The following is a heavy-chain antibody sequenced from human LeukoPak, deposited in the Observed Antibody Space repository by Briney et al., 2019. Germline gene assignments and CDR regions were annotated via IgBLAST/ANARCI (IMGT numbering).Heavy chain of an antibody. Sequence: PSETLSLTCIVSGGSISSSSYYWGWIRQPPGKGLEWIGSIYYSGDTYYNPSLKSRVTISVDTSKTQFSLRLSSVTAADTAVYYCAVSPPGLYDLLTGYPPSYYFDYWGQGTLVTVSS. J-gene: IGHJ4*02. D-gene: IGHD3-9*01. CDR3: AVSPPGLYDLLTGYPPSYYFDY. CDR2: IYYSGDT. CDR1: GGSISSSSYY. V-gene: IGHV4-39*01.